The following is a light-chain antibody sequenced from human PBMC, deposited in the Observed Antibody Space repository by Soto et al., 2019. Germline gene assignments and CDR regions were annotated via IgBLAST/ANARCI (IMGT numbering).Light chain of an antibody. Sequence: DIQMTQSPSSLSASVGDRVTITCRASQSISTYLNWYQQKPGKALKLLIYAASSLQSGVPSRFSGSGSGTDFTLTINNLQPDDFATYYCQQSFRTLVTFGQGTRLEIK. CDR3: QQSFRTLVT. V-gene: IGKV1-39*01. J-gene: IGKJ5*01. CDR2: AAS. CDR1: QSISTY.